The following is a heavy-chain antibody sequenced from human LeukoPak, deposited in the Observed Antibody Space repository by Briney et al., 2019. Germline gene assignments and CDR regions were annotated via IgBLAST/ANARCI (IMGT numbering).Heavy chain of an antibody. CDR3: AKGEQQWWTFDALDI. CDR2: ISYDGGKK. J-gene: IGHJ3*02. Sequence: PGKSLRLSCEAAGFTFITYGMHWVRHAPGKGLEWVSLISYDGGKKYYADSVKCRFTISRDNSKNTLYLQINSLIPDDTAVYYCAKGEQQWWTFDALDIWGQGTTVTVSS. D-gene: IGHD5-18*01. CDR1: GFTFITYG. V-gene: IGHV3-30*18.